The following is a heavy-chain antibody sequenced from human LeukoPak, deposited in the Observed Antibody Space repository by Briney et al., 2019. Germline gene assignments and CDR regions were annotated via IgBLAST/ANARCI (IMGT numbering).Heavy chain of an antibody. J-gene: IGHJ4*02. V-gene: IGHV3-23*01. CDR2: ISGSGGST. Sequence: GGSLRLSCAASGFTFSSYAMSWVRQAPGKGLEWVSAISGSGGSTYYADSVKGRFTISRDNSKNTLYLQMNSLRAEDTAVYYCAKSGYDFWSGYYGYWGQGTLVTVS. CDR1: GFTFSSYA. D-gene: IGHD3-3*01. CDR3: AKSGYDFWSGYYGY.